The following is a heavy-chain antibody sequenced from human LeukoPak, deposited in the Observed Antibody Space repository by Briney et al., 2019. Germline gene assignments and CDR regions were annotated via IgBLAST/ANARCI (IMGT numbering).Heavy chain of an antibody. D-gene: IGHD2-15*01. J-gene: IGHJ6*02. CDR2: ISGSGGST. CDR3: AKDGGRDIVVVVAARDYYYYYYGMDV. CDR1: GFTFSSYA. Sequence: GGSLRLSCAASGFTFSSYAMSWVRQAPGKGLEWVSAISGSGGSTYYADSVKGRFTISRDNSKDTLYLQMNSLRAEDTAVYYCAKDGGRDIVVVVAARDYYYYYYGMDVWGQGTTVTVSS. V-gene: IGHV3-23*01.